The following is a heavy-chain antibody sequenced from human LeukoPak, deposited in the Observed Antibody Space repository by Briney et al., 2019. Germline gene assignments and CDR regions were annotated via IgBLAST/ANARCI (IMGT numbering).Heavy chain of an antibody. CDR1: GGSISSYY. CDR3: ARGGATVQSYYFDY. D-gene: IGHD1-1*01. CDR2: IYYSRST. Sequence: SETLSLTCTVSGGSISSYYWSWIRQPPGKGLEWIGYIYYSRSTNYNPSLKSRVTISVDTSKNQFSLKLSSVTAADTAVYYCARGGATVQSYYFDYWGQGTLVTVSS. V-gene: IGHV4-59*01. J-gene: IGHJ4*02.